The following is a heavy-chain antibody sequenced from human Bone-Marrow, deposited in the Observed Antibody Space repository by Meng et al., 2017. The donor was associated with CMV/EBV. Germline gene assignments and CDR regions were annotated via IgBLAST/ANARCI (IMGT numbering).Heavy chain of an antibody. CDR3: ASSYSSSWYFDY. J-gene: IGHJ4*02. CDR1: GGSISSYY. D-gene: IGHD6-13*01. Sequence: GSLRLSCTVSGGSISSYYWSWIRQPPGKGLEWIGYIYYSGSTNYNPSLKSRVTISVDTSKNQFSLKLSSVTAADTAVYYCASSYSSSWYFDYWGQGTLVPVSS. V-gene: IGHV4-59*01. CDR2: IYYSGST.